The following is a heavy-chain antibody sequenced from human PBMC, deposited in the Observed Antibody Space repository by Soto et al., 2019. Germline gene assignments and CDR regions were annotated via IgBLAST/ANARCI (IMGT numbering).Heavy chain of an antibody. Sequence: QLQLQESGPGLVKPSETLSLTCTVSGASISSGNYYWIWIRQPPGKGLEWIGSMSYSGSTLDNPSLKSRVTVSLDTSRNQFSLKLSSVTAADTAFYYCARSPGVYWGQGILVTVSS. CDR2: MSYSGST. CDR3: ARSPGVY. V-gene: IGHV4-39*01. D-gene: IGHD2-8*01. CDR1: GASISSGNYY. J-gene: IGHJ4*02.